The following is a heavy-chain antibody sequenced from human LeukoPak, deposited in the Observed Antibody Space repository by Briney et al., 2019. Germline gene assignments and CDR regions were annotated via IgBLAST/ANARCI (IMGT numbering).Heavy chain of an antibody. V-gene: IGHV4-59*01. CDR3: ARTSRHYYGSGSNLTPWPAGMDV. CDR1: GGSMSGFF. Sequence: PSETLSLTCTVSGGSMSGFFWTWIRQPPGKELEWIWSIYFSGSSTKYNPSLKSRLTISVDTSKSQFSLKLNSATAADTAVYYCARTSRHYYGSGSNLTPWPAGMDVWGQGTTVTVSS. D-gene: IGHD3-10*01. CDR2: IYFSGSST. J-gene: IGHJ6*02.